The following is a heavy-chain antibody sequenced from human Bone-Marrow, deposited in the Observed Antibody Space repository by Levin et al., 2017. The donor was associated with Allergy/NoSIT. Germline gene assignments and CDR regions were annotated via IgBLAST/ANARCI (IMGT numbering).Heavy chain of an antibody. CDR1: GYSIRSAYY. V-gene: IGHV4-38-2*02. CDR3: VRGGGYQLLPLLSYFDY. Sequence: NPSETLSLTCSVSGYSIRSAYYWGWIRQTPGKGLEWIGSVFHTGTTSYNPSLQSRVTMSRDTSKNHLSLQLRSVTAADTAIYYCVRGGGYQLLPLLSYFDYWGQGVLVTVSS. J-gene: IGHJ4*02. CDR2: VFHTGTT. D-gene: IGHD1-26*01.